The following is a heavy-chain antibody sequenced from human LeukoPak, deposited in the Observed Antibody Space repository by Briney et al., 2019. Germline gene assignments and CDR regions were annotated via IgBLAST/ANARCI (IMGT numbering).Heavy chain of an antibody. Sequence: SETLSLTCAVSGGSISSGDYSWSWIRQPPGKGLEWIGYIYHSGSTNYNPSLKSRVTISVDTSKNQFSLKLSSVTAADTAVYYCARTHQRHDYGDYLPYYYFDYWGQGTLVTVSS. CDR3: ARTHQRHDYGDYLPYYYFDY. CDR2: IYHSGST. CDR1: GGSISSGDYS. D-gene: IGHD4-17*01. V-gene: IGHV4-30-2*01. J-gene: IGHJ4*02.